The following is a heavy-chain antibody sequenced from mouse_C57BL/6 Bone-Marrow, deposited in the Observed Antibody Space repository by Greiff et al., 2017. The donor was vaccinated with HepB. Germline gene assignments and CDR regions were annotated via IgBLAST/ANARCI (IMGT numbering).Heavy chain of an antibody. D-gene: IGHD1-1*01. J-gene: IGHJ4*01. CDR1: GFTFSSYG. CDR3: ARHFHYYGSSYYAMDD. Sequence: EVKLVESGGDLVKPGGSLKLSCAASGFTFSSYGMSWVRQTPDKRLEWVATISSGGSYTYYPDSVKGRFTISRDNAKNTLYLQMSSLKSEDTAMYYCARHFHYYGSSYYAMDDWGQGTSVTVSS. CDR2: ISSGGSYT. V-gene: IGHV5-6*01.